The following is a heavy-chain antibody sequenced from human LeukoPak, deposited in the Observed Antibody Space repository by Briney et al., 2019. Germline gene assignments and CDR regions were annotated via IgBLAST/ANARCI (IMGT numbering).Heavy chain of an antibody. CDR3: ARGSTYSSGWYTGFDY. CDR1: GFTFNNYG. D-gene: IGHD6-19*01. Sequence: PGGTLRLSCAASGFTFNNYGMSWVRQAPGKGLEWVSAISGSATNTFYAGSVKGRFTISRDNSENTLYLQMNSLRAEDTAVYYCARGSTYSSGWYTGFDYWGQGSLVTVSS. CDR2: ISGSATNT. J-gene: IGHJ4*02. V-gene: IGHV3-23*01.